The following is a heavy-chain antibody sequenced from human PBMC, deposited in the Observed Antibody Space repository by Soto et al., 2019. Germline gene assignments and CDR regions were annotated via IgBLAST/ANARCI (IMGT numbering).Heavy chain of an antibody. CDR3: AHRRIGVSQWNYGDFDY. CDR1: GFSLSTSGVG. D-gene: IGHD1-7*01. CDR2: IYWDDDK. Sequence: QITLKESGPTLVKPTQTLTLTCTFSGFSLSTSGVGVGWIHQPPGKALEGLVIIYWDDDKRYSPSLRGRLTITKDTSKNQLVLTMTNVDPEDTATYFCAHRRIGVSQWNYGDFDYWGQGILVTVSS. J-gene: IGHJ4*02. V-gene: IGHV2-5*02.